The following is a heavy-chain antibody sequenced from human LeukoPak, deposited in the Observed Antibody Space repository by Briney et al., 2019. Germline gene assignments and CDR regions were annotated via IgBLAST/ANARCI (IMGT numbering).Heavy chain of an antibody. CDR1: GFTFSSYA. D-gene: IGHD5-12*01. J-gene: IGHJ5*02. CDR3: TKDFAVASYNWFDP. CDR2: ISAGGGSI. V-gene: IGHV3-23*01. Sequence: GGSLRLSCTASGFTFSSYALSWVRQAPGKGLEWVSLISAGGGSIYYIDSVKGRFIISRGNSKNTLYLQMNSLRVEDTAVYYCTKDFAVASYNWFDPWGQGTLVTVSS.